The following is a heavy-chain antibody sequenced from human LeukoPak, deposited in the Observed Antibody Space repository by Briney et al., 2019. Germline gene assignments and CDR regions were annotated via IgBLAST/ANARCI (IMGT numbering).Heavy chain of an antibody. D-gene: IGHD6-25*01. CDR3: ASQTQRRWYYYGMDD. V-gene: IGHV1-69*13. J-gene: IGHJ6*04. CDR2: IIPTFGTA. Sequence: VASVKVSCKASGGTFSSYAISWVRQAPGQGLEWMGGIIPTFGTANYAQKFQGRVTITADESTSTAYMELSSLRSEDTAVYYCASQTQRRWYYYGMDDWGKGTTVTVSS. CDR1: GGTFSSYA.